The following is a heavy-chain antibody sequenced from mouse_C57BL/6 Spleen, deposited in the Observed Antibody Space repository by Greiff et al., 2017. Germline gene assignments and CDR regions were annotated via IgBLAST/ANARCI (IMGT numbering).Heavy chain of an antibody. V-gene: IGHV1-26*01. CDR1: GYTFTDYY. CDR3: ARRDYYDYAVAMDY. Sequence: EVQLQQSGPELVKPGASVKISCKASGYTFTDYYMNWVKQSHGKSLEWIGDLNPNNGGTSYNQKFKGKATLTVDKSSSTAYMELRSLTSEDSAVYYCARRDYYDYAVAMDYWGQGTSVTVSS. CDR2: LNPNNGGT. J-gene: IGHJ4*01. D-gene: IGHD2-4*01.